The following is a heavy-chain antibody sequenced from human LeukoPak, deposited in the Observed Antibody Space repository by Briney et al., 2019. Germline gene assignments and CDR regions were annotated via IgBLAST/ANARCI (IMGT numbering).Heavy chain of an antibody. CDR3: EMFTAIVGDALDI. CDR1: GESFSDYY. D-gene: IGHD1-26*01. V-gene: IGHV4-34*01. J-gene: IGHJ3*02. Sequence: SGTLSLTCAVYGESFSDYYFTWIRQPPGKGLEWIGDINHSGNSSYNKSLRSRVTISLDTSKKQVSLKLSSVTAADTAVYYCEMFTAIVGDALDIWGQGTVVTVSS. CDR2: INHSGNS.